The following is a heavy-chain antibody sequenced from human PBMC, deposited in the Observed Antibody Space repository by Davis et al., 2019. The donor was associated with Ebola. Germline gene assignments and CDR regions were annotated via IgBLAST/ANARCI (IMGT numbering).Heavy chain of an antibody. CDR1: GGSISSYY. CDR2: IYTSGST. Sequence: PSETLSLTCTVSGGSISSYYWSWIRQPPGKGLEWIGRIYTSGSTNYNPSLKSRVTMSVDTSKNQFSLKLSSVTAADTAVYYCARAGNFWSGYYYYYGMDVWGQGTTVTVSS. D-gene: IGHD3-3*01. J-gene: IGHJ6*02. CDR3: ARAGNFWSGYYYYYGMDV. V-gene: IGHV4-4*07.